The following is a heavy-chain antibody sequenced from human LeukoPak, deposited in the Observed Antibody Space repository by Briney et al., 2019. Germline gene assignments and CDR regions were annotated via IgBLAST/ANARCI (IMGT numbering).Heavy chain of an antibody. Sequence: GGSLRLSCAASGFVFSRHGIHWVRQAPGKGLEWVAFIPYDGSNKFYADSVKGRFTISRDNSKNTLYLQMNSLRAEDTAVYYCAKGVGGSANYYYMDVWGKGTTVTVSS. CDR2: IPYDGSNK. CDR1: GFVFSRHG. D-gene: IGHD3-10*01. CDR3: AKGVGGSANYYYMDV. J-gene: IGHJ6*03. V-gene: IGHV3-30*02.